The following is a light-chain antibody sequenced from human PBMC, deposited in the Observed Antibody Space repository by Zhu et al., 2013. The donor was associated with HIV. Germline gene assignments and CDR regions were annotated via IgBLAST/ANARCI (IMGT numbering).Light chain of an antibody. J-gene: IGKJ1*01. V-gene: IGKV1-5*01. CDR1: QSINNW. CDR3: QQYNSYST. CDR2: DAS. Sequence: DIQMTQSPSTLSASVGDRVTIACRASQSINNWLAWYQQKPGKAPKLLIYDASSLQSGVPSRFSGSGSGTEFTLTISSLQPDDFATYYCQQYNSYSTFGQGTKVEVK.